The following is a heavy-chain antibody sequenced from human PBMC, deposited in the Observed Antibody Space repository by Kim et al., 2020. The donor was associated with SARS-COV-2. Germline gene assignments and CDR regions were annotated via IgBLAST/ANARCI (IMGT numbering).Heavy chain of an antibody. J-gene: IGHJ6*02. V-gene: IGHV3-30*02. CDR3: AKDRGYGSGTFYNYGMDV. Sequence: VKGQFTIPRDHSKNTLYLQMNSLRAEDTAVYYCAKDRGYGSGTFYNYGMDVWGQGTTVTVSS. D-gene: IGHD3-10*01.